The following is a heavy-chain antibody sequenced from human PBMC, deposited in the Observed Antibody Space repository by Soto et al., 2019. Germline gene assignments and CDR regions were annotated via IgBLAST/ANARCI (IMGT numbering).Heavy chain of an antibody. D-gene: IGHD4-17*01. CDR2: ISGSGSNP. J-gene: IGHJ4*02. V-gene: IGHV3-23*01. CDR3: AKTASMTIRDGFDH. CDR1: GFTFSSYA. Sequence: EVQVLESGGGLVQPGGSLRLSCAGSGFTFSSYAMSWVRQARGQGLEWVSAISGSGSNPYYADSVKGLFTMSRDNSKNTLYLQMHSLRAEDTALYYCAKTASMTIRDGFDHWGQATLVTVSS.